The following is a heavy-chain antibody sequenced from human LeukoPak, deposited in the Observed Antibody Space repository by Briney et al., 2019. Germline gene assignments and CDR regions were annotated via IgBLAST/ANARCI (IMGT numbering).Heavy chain of an antibody. CDR2: IHHSGST. CDR1: VGSFSGYY. D-gene: IGHD6-19*01. V-gene: IGHV4-34*01. CDR3: ARGPAGRTYYYYYYMDV. Sequence: SETLSLTCAVYVGSFSGYYWSWIRHPPGKGLECIGEIHHSGSTNSNPSLKSRVTISVDTSKNQYSLKLSSVSAADTAVYYCARGPAGRTYYYYYYMDVWGKGTTVTVSS. J-gene: IGHJ6*03.